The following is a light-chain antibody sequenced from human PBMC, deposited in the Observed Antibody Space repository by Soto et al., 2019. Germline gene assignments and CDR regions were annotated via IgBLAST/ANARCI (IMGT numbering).Light chain of an antibody. CDR2: GAS. CDR3: QQYNNWPFT. V-gene: IGKV3D-15*01. Sequence: EIVMTQSPATLSVSPGERATLSCRASQSLSSNVAWYQQKPGQVPRLLIYGASTRATGIPARFSGSRSGTEFTLTISGLQSEDFAVYYCQQYNNWPFTFGPGTKVDIK. CDR1: QSLSSN. J-gene: IGKJ3*01.